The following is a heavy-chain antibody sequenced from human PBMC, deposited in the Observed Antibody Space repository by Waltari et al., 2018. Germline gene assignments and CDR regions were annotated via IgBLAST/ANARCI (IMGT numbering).Heavy chain of an antibody. D-gene: IGHD3-10*01. J-gene: IGHJ3*01. V-gene: IGHV1-2*02. CDR1: GYPFTAFN. CDR3: AGPGEFAACEF. CDR2: GNPDSADT. Sequence: QVQLLQSGADVKNPGTSVKVSCKAFGYPFTAFNIPWVRQAPGQGLQWLRVGNPDSADTKEVPEGEGRVTIATETASNTDNIHLNRLRSDDTAVYYFAGPGEFAACEFWGEGTTVIV.